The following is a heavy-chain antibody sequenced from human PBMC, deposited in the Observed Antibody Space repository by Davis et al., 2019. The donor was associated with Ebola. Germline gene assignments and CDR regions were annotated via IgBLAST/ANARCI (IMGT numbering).Heavy chain of an antibody. CDR3: ARETGDGGGMDV. J-gene: IGHJ6*04. CDR1: GYTFTSYY. D-gene: IGHD7-27*01. V-gene: IGHV1-46*01. Sequence: AASVKVSCKASGYTFTSYYMHWVRQAPGQGLEWMGIINPSGGSTSYAQKFQVRVTMTRDTSTSTVYMELSSLRSEDTAVYYCARETGDGGGMDVWGKGTTVTVSS. CDR2: INPSGGST.